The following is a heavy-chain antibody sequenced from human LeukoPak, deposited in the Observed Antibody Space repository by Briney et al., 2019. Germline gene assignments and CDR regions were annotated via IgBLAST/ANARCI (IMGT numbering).Heavy chain of an antibody. CDR3: ARPLRRVGAPFDY. J-gene: IGHJ4*02. D-gene: IGHD1-26*01. Sequence: SETLSLTCTVSGGSISSSSYYWGWIRQPPGKGLEWTGSIYYSGSTYYNPSLKSRVTISVDTSKNQFSLKLSSVTAADTAVYYCARPLRRVGAPFDYWGQGTLVTVSS. CDR2: IYYSGST. V-gene: IGHV4-39*01. CDR1: GGSISSSSYY.